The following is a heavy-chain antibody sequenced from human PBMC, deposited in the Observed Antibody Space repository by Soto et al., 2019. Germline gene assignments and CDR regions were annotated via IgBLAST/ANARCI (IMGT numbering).Heavy chain of an antibody. J-gene: IGHJ3*02. CDR1: GFTFKSYW. D-gene: IGHD6-13*01. V-gene: IGHV3-7*01. Sequence: EVQLVESGGGLVQPGGSLRLSCAASGFTFKSYWMSWVRQAPGKGLEWVANIKQDGSEKNYVDSVKGRFTISRDNAKNSLYLHMNSLRVEDAAVYYCARDTTGYGDALDIWGQGTVVTVSS. CDR3: ARDTTGYGDALDI. CDR2: IKQDGSEK.